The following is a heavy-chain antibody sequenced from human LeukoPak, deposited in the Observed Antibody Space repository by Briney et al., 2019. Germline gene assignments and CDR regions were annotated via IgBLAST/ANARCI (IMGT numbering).Heavy chain of an antibody. Sequence: PSETLSLTCAVSGGSISSSNWWSWVRQPPGTGLEWIGEIYHSGSTNYNPSLKSRVTISVDKSENQFSLKLSSVTAADTALYYCARRVSSRRYGNAFDIWGRGTMVTVSS. CDR1: GGSISSSNW. J-gene: IGHJ3*02. CDR3: ARRVSSRRYGNAFDI. CDR2: IYHSGST. V-gene: IGHV4-4*02. D-gene: IGHD6-13*01.